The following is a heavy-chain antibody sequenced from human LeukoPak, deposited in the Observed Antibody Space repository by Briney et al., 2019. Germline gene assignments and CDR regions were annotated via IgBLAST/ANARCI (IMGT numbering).Heavy chain of an antibody. CDR3: ARVEGRVVGPYCGGDCYSNY. CDR2: ISAYNGNT. V-gene: IGHV1-18*01. CDR1: GYTFTSYG. D-gene: IGHD2-21*02. J-gene: IGHJ4*02. Sequence: GASVKVSCKASGYTFTSYGISWVRQAPGQGLEWMGWISAYNGNTNYAQKLQGRVTMTTDTSTSTAHMELRSLRSDDTAVYYCARVEGRVVGPYCGGDCYSNYWGQGTLVTVSS.